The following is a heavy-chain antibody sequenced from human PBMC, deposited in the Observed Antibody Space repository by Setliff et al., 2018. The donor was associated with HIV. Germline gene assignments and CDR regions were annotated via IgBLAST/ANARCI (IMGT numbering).Heavy chain of an antibody. Sequence: ASVKVSCKPSGYTFSNYDINWVRQAAGQGLEWMGWMNPDSRNTGYAQKFQGRVTMTRDTSISTAYMELNNLKFEDTAVYYCARARRDSYDRGRRNHYYID. J-gene: IGHJ6*03. CDR3: ARARRDSYDRGRRNHYYID. D-gene: IGHD3-22*01. CDR2: MNPDSRNT. CDR1: GYTFSNYD. V-gene: IGHV1-8*02.